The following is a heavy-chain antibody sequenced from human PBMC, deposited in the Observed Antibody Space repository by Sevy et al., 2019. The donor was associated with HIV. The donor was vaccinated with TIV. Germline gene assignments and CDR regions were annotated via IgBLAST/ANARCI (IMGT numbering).Heavy chain of an antibody. Sequence: GGSLRLSCAASVFTFSTYGTHWVRQAPGKGLEWVAFIRYDGSNKYYPDSVKGRFTISRDNSKNTLYLQMNSLRPEDTAVYYCAKDPDRSSSWYDYWGQGTLVTVSS. J-gene: IGHJ4*02. CDR3: AKDPDRSSSWYDY. D-gene: IGHD6-13*01. CDR2: IRYDGSNK. CDR1: VFTFSTYG. V-gene: IGHV3-30*02.